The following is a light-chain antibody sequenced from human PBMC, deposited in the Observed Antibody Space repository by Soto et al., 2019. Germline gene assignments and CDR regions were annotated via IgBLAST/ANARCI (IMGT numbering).Light chain of an antibody. CDR1: NIGSKS. J-gene: IGLJ2*01. CDR3: QSHDSSLSASRGL. CDR2: DDS. V-gene: IGLV3-21*02. Sequence: SYELTQPPSVSVAPGQTARITCGGNNIGSKSVHWYQQKPGQAPVLVVYDDSDQPSGIPERFSGSNSGNTASLAITGLQAEDEADYYCQSHDSSLSASRGLFGGGTKLTVL.